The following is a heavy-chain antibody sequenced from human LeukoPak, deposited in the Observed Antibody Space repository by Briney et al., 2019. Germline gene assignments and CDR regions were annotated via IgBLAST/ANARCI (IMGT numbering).Heavy chain of an antibody. CDR1: GFTFSSYN. CDR2: ISTSGTTI. V-gene: IGHV3-48*04. CDR3: ARDGIRGGDTSGYYYDY. J-gene: IGHJ4*02. Sequence: PEGSLRLSCATSGFTFSSYNMNWVRQTPGKGLEWVSYISTSGTTIYYLDSVKGRFTISRDNAKNSLYLQMNSLRADDTAVYFCARDGIRGGDTSGYYYDYWGQGTLVTVSS. D-gene: IGHD3-22*01.